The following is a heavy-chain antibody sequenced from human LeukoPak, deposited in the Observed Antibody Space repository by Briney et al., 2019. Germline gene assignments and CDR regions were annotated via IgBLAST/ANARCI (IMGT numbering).Heavy chain of an antibody. J-gene: IGHJ6*03. D-gene: IGHD1-1*01. Sequence: SETLSLTCTVSGGSISSYYWSWIRQPPGKGLVWIGYIHYSGSTNYNPSFKSRVTISVDTSKNQFSLKLSSVTAADTAVYYCARVSWSPGTSYYYMDVWGKGTTVTVSS. CDR3: ARVSWSPGTSYYYMDV. V-gene: IGHV4-59*01. CDR1: GGSISSYY. CDR2: IHYSGST.